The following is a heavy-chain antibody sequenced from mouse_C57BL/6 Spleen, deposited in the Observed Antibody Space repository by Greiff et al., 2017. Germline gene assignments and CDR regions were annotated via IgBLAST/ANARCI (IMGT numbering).Heavy chain of an antibody. V-gene: IGHV1-80*01. CDR2: IYPGDGDT. CDR3: ARGYYYGSPYYFDY. J-gene: IGHJ2*01. CDR1: GYAFSSYW. D-gene: IGHD1-1*01. Sequence: VMLVESGAELVKPGASVKISCKASGYAFSSYWMNWVKQRPGKGLEWIGQIYPGDGDTNYNGKFKGKATLTADKSSSTAYMQLSSLTSEDSAVYFCARGYYYGSPYYFDYWGQGTTLTVSS.